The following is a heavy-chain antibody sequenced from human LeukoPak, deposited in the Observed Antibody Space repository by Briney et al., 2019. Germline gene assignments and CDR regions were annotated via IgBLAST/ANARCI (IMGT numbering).Heavy chain of an antibody. CDR1: GFTFSTSA. Sequence: GGSLRLSCAASGFTFSTSAMDWVRRAPGTGLEWVSIISGSGFTYYSDSVKGRFTISRDNSKNTLYLQMTSLSAEDTAVYYCARDLSWGSYTSWGQGTLVTVSS. V-gene: IGHV3-23*01. D-gene: IGHD3-16*01. CDR3: ARDLSWGSYTS. CDR2: ISGSGFT. J-gene: IGHJ4*02.